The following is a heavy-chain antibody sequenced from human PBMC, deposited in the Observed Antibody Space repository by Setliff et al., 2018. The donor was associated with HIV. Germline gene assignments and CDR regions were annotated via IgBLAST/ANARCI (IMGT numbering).Heavy chain of an antibody. V-gene: IGHV4-38-2*01. D-gene: IGHD2-8*02. J-gene: IGHJ6*03. CDR2: IYSNGGT. CDR3: ARVSSTYWYSIFRNYYYHMDV. Sequence: KTSETLSLTCAVSGYSISSGYYWGWIRQPPGKGLEWVGSIYSNGGTNYSPSLKSRVTMSLDTSKNQFSLKLSSVTAADTAVYYCARVSSTYWYSIFRNYYYHMDVWGKGTTVTVSS. CDR1: GYSISSGYY.